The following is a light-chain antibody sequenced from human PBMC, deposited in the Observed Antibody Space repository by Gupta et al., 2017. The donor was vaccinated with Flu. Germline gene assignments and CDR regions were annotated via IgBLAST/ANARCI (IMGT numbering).Light chain of an antibody. CDR3: QQLNGYPRT. V-gene: IGKV1-9*01. CDR2: AAP. Sequence: PSFLSASVRDRVTITCRASQDISSRLAWCQQKPGRAPKLLIYAAPTLQSGVPSRFTGSGSGTEFTLTISSLQPEDFATYYCQQLNGYPRTFGQGTKLEIK. CDR1: QDISSR. J-gene: IGKJ2*01.